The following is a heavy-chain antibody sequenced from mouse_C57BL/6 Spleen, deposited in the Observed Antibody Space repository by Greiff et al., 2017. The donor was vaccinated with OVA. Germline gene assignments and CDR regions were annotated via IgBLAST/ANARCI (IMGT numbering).Heavy chain of an antibody. CDR3: ARRSSGYAMDY. J-gene: IGHJ4*01. V-gene: IGHV1-18*01. CDR1: GYTFTDYN. D-gene: IGHD1-1*01. CDR2: INPNNGGT. Sequence: VQLQQSGPELVKPGASVKIPCKASGYTFTDYNMDWVKQSHGKSLEWIGDINPNNGGTIYNQKFKGKATLTVDKSSSTAYMELRSLTSEDTAVYYCARRSSGYAMDYWGQGTSVTVSS.